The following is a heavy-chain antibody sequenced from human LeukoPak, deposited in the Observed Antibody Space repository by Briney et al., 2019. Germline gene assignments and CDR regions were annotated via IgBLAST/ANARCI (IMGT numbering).Heavy chain of an antibody. CDR2: IFPSGGEI. J-gene: IGHJ4*02. CDR1: GFTFSTFA. Sequence: GGSLRLSCAASGFTFSTFAMIWVRQPPGKGLEWVSSIFPSGGEIHYADSVKGRFTISRDSSKNTLYLQMNSLRPEDTAVYYCARARPSMWIDYWGQGTLVTVSS. V-gene: IGHV3-23*01. D-gene: IGHD5-12*01. CDR3: ARARPSMWIDY.